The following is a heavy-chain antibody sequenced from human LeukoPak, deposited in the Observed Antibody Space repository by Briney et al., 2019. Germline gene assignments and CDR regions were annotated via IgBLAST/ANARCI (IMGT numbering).Heavy chain of an antibody. Sequence: SETLSLTCTVSGGSISSSSYYWGWIRQPPGKGLEWIGSIYYSGSTYYNPSLKSRVTISVDTSKNQFSLKLSSLTAADTAVYYCIGNGYYSLKYWGQGTLVTVSS. J-gene: IGHJ4*02. CDR2: IYYSGST. D-gene: IGHD3-22*01. V-gene: IGHV4-39*07. CDR1: GGSISSSSYY. CDR3: IGNGYYSLKY.